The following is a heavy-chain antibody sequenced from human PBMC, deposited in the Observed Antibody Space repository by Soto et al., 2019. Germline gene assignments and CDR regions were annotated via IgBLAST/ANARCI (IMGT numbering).Heavy chain of an antibody. Sequence: GGSLRLSCAASGFTFDDYAMHWVRQAPGKGLEWVSLISWDGGSTYYADSVKGRFTISRDNSKNSLYLQMNSLRAEDTALYYCAKSGDYYGSGSYYTEDYYYGMDVWGQGTTVTVSS. V-gene: IGHV3-43D*04. CDR1: GFTFDDYA. CDR3: AKSGDYYGSGSYYTEDYYYGMDV. J-gene: IGHJ6*02. CDR2: ISWDGGST. D-gene: IGHD3-10*01.